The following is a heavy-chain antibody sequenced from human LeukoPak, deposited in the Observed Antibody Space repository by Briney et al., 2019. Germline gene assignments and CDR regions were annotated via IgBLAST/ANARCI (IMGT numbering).Heavy chain of an antibody. CDR2: IDHSGST. CDR3: AREGYYDSSVDWFDP. Sequence: PSETLSLTCTVSGGSFSRYFWTWIRQTPGKGLEWIGYIDHSGSTNYSPSLQSRVTISIGTSKNQFSLKLSSVTAADTAVYYCAREGYYDSSVDWFDPWGQGTLVTVSS. V-gene: IGHV4-59*12. J-gene: IGHJ5*02. CDR1: GGSFSRYF. D-gene: IGHD3-22*01.